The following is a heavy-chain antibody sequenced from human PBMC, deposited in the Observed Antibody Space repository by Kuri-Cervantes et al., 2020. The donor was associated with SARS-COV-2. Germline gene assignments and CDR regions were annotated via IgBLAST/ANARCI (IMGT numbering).Heavy chain of an antibody. V-gene: IGHV1-2*02. D-gene: IGHD6-13*01. CDR3: ARGVLSSSSWTYYYYYYMDV. CDR2: INPNSGGT. J-gene: IGHJ6*03. Sequence: ASVKVSCKASGYTFTGYYMHWVRQAPGQGLGWMGWINPNSGGTNYAQKFQGRVTMTRDTSISTAYMELSSLRSEDTAVYYCARGVLSSSSWTYYYYYYMDVWGKGTTVTVSS. CDR1: GYTFTGYY.